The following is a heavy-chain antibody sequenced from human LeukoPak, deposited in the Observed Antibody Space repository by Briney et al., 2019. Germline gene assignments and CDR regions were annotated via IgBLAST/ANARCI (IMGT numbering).Heavy chain of an antibody. CDR1: GFTFSSYS. Sequence: GRSLRLSCAASGFTFSSYSMNWVRQAPGKGLEWVSSISSSSSYIYYADSVKGRFTISRDNAKNSLYLQMNSLRAEDTAVYYCARGLLDTAMTGSDAFDIWGQGTMVTVSS. J-gene: IGHJ3*02. D-gene: IGHD5-18*01. CDR2: ISSSSSYI. V-gene: IGHV3-21*01. CDR3: ARGLLDTAMTGSDAFDI.